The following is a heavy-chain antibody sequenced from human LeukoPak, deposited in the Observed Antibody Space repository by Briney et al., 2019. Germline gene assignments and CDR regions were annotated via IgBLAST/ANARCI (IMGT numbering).Heavy chain of an antibody. J-gene: IGHJ3*02. CDR2: ISYDGSNK. D-gene: IGHD3-22*01. V-gene: IGHV3-30*18. CDR3: AKPVFSSGYHGAFDI. Sequence: GGSLRLSCAAPGFTFSSYGMHWVRQAPGKGLEWVAVISYDGSNKYYADSVKGRFTISRYNSKNTLYLQMNSLRAEDTAVYYCAKPVFSSGYHGAFDIWGQGTMVTVSS. CDR1: GFTFSSYG.